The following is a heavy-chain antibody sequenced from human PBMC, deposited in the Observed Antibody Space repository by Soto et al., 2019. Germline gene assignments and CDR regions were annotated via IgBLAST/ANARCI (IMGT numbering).Heavy chain of an antibody. Sequence: GGSLRLSCAASGFTFTSYAMHWVRQAPGKGLEWVAIISHDGNNEYYADSVKGRFAISRDNSKNSLYLQMSSLRPDDTAIYFCARITYSSPYRPFPSSYYGMDVWGQGTTVTVSS. CDR3: ARITYSSPYRPFPSSYYGMDV. J-gene: IGHJ6*02. CDR2: ISHDGNNE. D-gene: IGHD6-13*01. CDR1: GFTFTSYA. V-gene: IGHV3-30*09.